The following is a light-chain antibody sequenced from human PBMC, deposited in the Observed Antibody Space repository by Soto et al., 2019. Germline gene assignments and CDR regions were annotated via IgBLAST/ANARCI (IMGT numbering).Light chain of an antibody. CDR2: AGS. CDR3: MQAVQTPRT. Sequence: DIVMTQSPLSLSVTPGEPASISCRSSQSLLHSNGYNYLDWYLQKPGQSPQLLIYAGSHRASGVADRFSGSGSATDFTLKISRVEAEDVGTYYFMQAVQTPRTFGPGTKLEIK. V-gene: IGKV2-28*01. J-gene: IGKJ2*01. CDR1: QSLLHSNGYNY.